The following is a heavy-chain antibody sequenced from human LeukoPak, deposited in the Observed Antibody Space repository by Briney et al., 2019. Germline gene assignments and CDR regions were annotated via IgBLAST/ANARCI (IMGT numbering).Heavy chain of an antibody. CDR1: GYTFTSYY. Sequence: ASVKVSCKASGYTFTSYYIHWVRQAPGQGLEWMGIINPSGGSTSYAQKFQGRVTMIRDTSTSTVYMELSSLRSEDTAVYYCARGIAVAGQLGPRYFDYWGQGTLVTVSS. CDR2: INPSGGST. CDR3: ARGIAVAGQLGPRYFDY. D-gene: IGHD6-19*01. V-gene: IGHV1-46*01. J-gene: IGHJ4*02.